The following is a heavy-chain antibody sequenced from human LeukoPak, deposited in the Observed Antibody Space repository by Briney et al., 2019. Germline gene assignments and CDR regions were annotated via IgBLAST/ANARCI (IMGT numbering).Heavy chain of an antibody. CDR1: GFTFSSYW. Sequence: GGSLRLSCAASGFTFSSYWMSWVRQAPGKGLEWVASIKQDGSEKYYVDSVKGRFTISRDNAKNSLYLQMNSLRAEGTAVYYCARDEGDRITMVRGNYHYYMDVWGKGTTVTVSS. D-gene: IGHD3-10*01. V-gene: IGHV3-7*01. CDR2: IKQDGSEK. J-gene: IGHJ6*03. CDR3: ARDEGDRITMVRGNYHYYMDV.